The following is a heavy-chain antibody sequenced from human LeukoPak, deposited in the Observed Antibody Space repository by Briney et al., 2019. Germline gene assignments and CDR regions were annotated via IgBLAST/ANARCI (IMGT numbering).Heavy chain of an antibody. Sequence: GGXXRLSCAASGFTFSDYYMSWIRQAPGKGLEWVSYISSSGSTIYYADSVKGRFTISRDNAKNSLYLQMNSLRAEDTAVYYCASLVVPAVRGRWFDPWGQGTLVTVSS. D-gene: IGHD2-2*01. CDR3: ASLVVPAVRGRWFDP. V-gene: IGHV3-11*04. CDR2: ISSSGSTI. CDR1: GFTFSDYY. J-gene: IGHJ5*02.